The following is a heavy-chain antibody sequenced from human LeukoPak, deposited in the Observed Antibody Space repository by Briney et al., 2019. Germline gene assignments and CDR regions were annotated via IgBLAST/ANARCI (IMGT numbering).Heavy chain of an antibody. D-gene: IGHD6-13*01. CDR1: GYTFTSYD. V-gene: IGHV1-8*01. CDR2: MNPNSGNT. CDR3: ARTYSSSWYTLGGYGMDV. Sequence: ASVKVSCKASGYTFTSYDINWVRQATGQGLEWMGWMNPNSGNTGYAQKFQGRVTMTRNTSISTAYMELSSLRSEDTAVYYCARTYSSSWYTLGGYGMDVWGQGTTVTVSS. J-gene: IGHJ6*02.